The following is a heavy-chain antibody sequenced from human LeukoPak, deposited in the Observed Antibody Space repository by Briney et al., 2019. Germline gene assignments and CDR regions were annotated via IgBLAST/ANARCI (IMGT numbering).Heavy chain of an antibody. CDR1: GGSISSSSYY. V-gene: IGHV4-39*07. CDR2: IYYSGST. CDR3: ARVSHCSSTSCSKLDY. Sequence: SETLFLTCTVSGGSISSSSYYWGWIRQPPGKGLEWIGSIYYSGSTNYNPSLKSRVTISVDTSKNQFSLKLSSVTAADTAVYYCARVSHCSSTSCSKLDYWGQGTLVTVSS. J-gene: IGHJ4*02. D-gene: IGHD2-2*01.